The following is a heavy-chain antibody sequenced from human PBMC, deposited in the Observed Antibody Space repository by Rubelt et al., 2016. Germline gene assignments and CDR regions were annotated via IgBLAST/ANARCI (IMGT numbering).Heavy chain of an antibody. Sequence: GKGLVWVSRINSDGSSTSYADSVKGRFTISRDNAKNTLYLQMNSLRAEDTAVYYCARDRYSSPDYWGQGTLVTVSS. D-gene: IGHD6-13*01. V-gene: IGHV3-74*01. CDR2: INSDGSST. J-gene: IGHJ4*02. CDR3: ARDRYSSPDY.